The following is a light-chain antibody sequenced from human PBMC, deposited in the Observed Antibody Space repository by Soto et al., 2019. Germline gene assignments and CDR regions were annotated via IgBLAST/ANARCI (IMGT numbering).Light chain of an antibody. CDR3: QQLNSYPFT. Sequence: DIQLTQSPSVLSASVGDTVTITXXASQALSNYLAWYQQKPGKAPDPLIYSASTLHTGVPSSFTGSGSGTDFTLTISSLQPEDFATYYCQQLNSYPFTFGGGTKVDIK. V-gene: IGKV1-9*01. CDR1: QALSNY. J-gene: IGKJ4*01. CDR2: SAS.